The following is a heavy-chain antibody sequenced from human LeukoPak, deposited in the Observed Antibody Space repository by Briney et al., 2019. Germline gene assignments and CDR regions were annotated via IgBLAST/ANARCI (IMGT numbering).Heavy chain of an antibody. CDR1: GYSFTSYW. CDR2: NDPSDSET. Sequence: GESLKISCKASGYSFTSYWIGWVRHMPGKGPEWMGINDPSDSETRYTPSFQGQVTISVDKSLTTAYLQWNSLKASDTAMYYCARQTAMGRSGDYWGQGTLVTVSS. D-gene: IGHD7-27*01. J-gene: IGHJ4*02. CDR3: ARQTAMGRSGDY. V-gene: IGHV5-51*01.